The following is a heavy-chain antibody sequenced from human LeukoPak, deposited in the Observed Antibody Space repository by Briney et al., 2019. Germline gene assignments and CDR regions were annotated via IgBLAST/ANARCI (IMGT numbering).Heavy chain of an antibody. CDR2: ISYDGSNK. D-gene: IGHD2-15*01. CDR3: ATRAPRGYRSGGSCYEHYYYGMDV. V-gene: IGHV3-30-3*01. Sequence: GRSLRLSCAASGFTFSSYAMHWVRQAPGKGLEWVAVISYDGSNKYYADSVKGRFTISRDNSKNTLYLQMNSLRAEDTAVYYCATRAPRGYRSGGSCYEHYYYGMDVWGQGTTVTVSS. CDR1: GFTFSSYA. J-gene: IGHJ6*02.